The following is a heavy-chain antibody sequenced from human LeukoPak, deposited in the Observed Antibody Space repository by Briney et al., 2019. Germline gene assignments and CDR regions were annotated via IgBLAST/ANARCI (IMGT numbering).Heavy chain of an antibody. Sequence: GGSLRLSCAASGFTFSSYGMHWVRQAPSKGLEWVAVIWYDGSNKYYADSVKGRFAISRDNSKNTLYLQMNSLRAEDTAVYYCAKDQQLVRYYYYMDVWGKGTTVTVSS. D-gene: IGHD6-6*01. CDR2: IWYDGSNK. V-gene: IGHV3-33*06. CDR3: AKDQQLVRYYYYMDV. J-gene: IGHJ6*03. CDR1: GFTFSSYG.